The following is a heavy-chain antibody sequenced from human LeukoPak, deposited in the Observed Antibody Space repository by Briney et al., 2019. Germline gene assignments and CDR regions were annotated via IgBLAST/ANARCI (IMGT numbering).Heavy chain of an antibody. CDR1: GFTFSSYW. Sequence: GGSLRLSCAASGFTFSSYWMHWVRQAPGKGLVWVSRISSDGSSTSYADSVKGRFTISRDNAKNTLYLQMNSLRAEDTAVCYCTRDRSYANDYWGQGTLVTVSS. V-gene: IGHV3-74*01. J-gene: IGHJ4*02. CDR3: TRDRSYANDY. D-gene: IGHD1-26*01. CDR2: ISSDGSST.